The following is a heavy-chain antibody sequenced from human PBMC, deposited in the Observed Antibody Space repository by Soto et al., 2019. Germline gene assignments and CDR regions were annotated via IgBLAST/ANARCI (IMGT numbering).Heavy chain of an antibody. CDR1: GFTFSNYS. D-gene: IGHD1-26*01. Sequence: GGSLRLSCAASGFTFSNYSMSWVRQAPGKGLEWVSSISSSSSYIYYADSVKGRFTISRDNAKNSLYLQMNSLRAEDTAVYYCARGSYNENAFDIWGQGTMVTVSS. V-gene: IGHV3-21*01. CDR3: ARGSYNENAFDI. CDR2: ISSSSSYI. J-gene: IGHJ3*02.